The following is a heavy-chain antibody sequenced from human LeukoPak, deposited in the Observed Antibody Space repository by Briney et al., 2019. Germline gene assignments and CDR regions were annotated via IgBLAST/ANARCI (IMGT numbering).Heavy chain of an antibody. CDR2: ISAYNGNT. Sequence: ALVKVSCKASGYTFTSYGISWVRQAPGQGLEWMGWISAYNGNTNYAQKLQGRVTMTTDTSTSTAYMELRSLRSDDTAVYYCARVEGVGASSLGDFDYWGQGTLVTVSS. D-gene: IGHD1-26*01. V-gene: IGHV1-18*01. CDR3: ARVEGVGASSLGDFDY. CDR1: GYTFTSYG. J-gene: IGHJ4*02.